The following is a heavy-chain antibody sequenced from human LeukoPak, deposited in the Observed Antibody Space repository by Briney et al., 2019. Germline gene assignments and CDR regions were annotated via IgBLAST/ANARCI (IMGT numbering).Heavy chain of an antibody. CDR3: ARDNDSSPFDY. V-gene: IGHV3-66*01. D-gene: IGHD3-22*01. CDR2: IYSGGST. J-gene: IGHJ4*02. Sequence: SGGSLRLSRAASGFTVSSNYMSWVRQAPGKGLEWVSVIYSGGSTYYADSVKGRFTISRDNSKNTLYLQMNSLRAEDTAVYYCARDNDSSPFDYWGQGTLVTVSS. CDR1: GFTVSSNY.